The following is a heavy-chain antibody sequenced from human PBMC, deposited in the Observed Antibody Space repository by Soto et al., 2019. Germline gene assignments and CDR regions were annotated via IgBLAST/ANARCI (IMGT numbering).Heavy chain of an antibody. V-gene: IGHV4-59*01. Sequence: SETLSLTCTVSSGSISNYYWSWMRQSPGKRLEWIGYIYYSGSTNYNPFLESRVTISVDTSKNQFSLKLSSVTAADTAVYYCARAIVGANAGWFDPWGQGTLVTVSS. CDR1: SGSISNYY. J-gene: IGHJ5*02. CDR2: IYYSGST. D-gene: IGHD1-26*01. CDR3: ARAIVGANAGWFDP.